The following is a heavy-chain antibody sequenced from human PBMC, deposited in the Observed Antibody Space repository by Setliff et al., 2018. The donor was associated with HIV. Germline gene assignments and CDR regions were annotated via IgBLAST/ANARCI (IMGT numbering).Heavy chain of an antibody. D-gene: IGHD3-16*01. Sequence: GASVKVSCKASGYTFTGNYIHWVRQAPGQGLEWMGWINPNSGGTNYEQKFQGRVTMTTGTSTSTAYMELRRLSSDDTAVHYCARADVLLCDYWGQGTLVTVSS. J-gene: IGHJ4*02. CDR2: INPNSGGT. V-gene: IGHV1-2*02. CDR3: ARADVLLCDY. CDR1: GYTFTGNY.